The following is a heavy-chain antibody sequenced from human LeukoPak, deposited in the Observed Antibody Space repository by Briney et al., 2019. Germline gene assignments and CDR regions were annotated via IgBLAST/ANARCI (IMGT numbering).Heavy chain of an antibody. Sequence: GASVKVSCKASGGTFSSYAISWVRQAPGQGLEWMGWINPNSGGTNYAQKFQGRVTMTRDTSISTAYMELSRLRSDDTAVYYCARGSLLRYFDWLFSDYWGQGTLVTVSS. V-gene: IGHV1-2*02. CDR1: GGTFSSYA. CDR3: ARGSLLRYFDWLFSDY. CDR2: INPNSGGT. D-gene: IGHD3-9*01. J-gene: IGHJ4*02.